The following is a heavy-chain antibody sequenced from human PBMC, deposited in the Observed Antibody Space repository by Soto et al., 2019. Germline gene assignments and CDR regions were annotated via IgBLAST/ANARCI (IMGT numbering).Heavy chain of an antibody. CDR1: GGSISSYY. Sequence: SETLSLTCTVSGGSISSYYWSWIRQPAGKGLEWIGRIYTSGSTNYNPSLKSRVTMSVDTSKNQFSLKLSSVTAADTAVYYCARIKGLRRHGAVDIWGQGTRVTVSS. V-gene: IGHV4-4*07. D-gene: IGHD3-10*01. CDR3: ARIKGLRRHGAVDI. J-gene: IGHJ3*02. CDR2: IYTSGST.